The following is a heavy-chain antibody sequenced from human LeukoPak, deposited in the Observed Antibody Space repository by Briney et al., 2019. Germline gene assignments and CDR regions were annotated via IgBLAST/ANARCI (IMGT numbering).Heavy chain of an antibody. V-gene: IGHV3-7*01. D-gene: IGHD2/OR15-2a*01. Sequence: PGGSLRLSCAASGFTFSSYSMNWVRQAPGKGLEWVANIKQDGSEKYYVDSVKGRFTISRDNAKNSLYLQMNSLRAEDTAVYYCARDGNKKLGFDSWGQGTLVTVSS. J-gene: IGHJ4*02. CDR2: IKQDGSEK. CDR1: GFTFSSYS. CDR3: ARDGNKKLGFDS.